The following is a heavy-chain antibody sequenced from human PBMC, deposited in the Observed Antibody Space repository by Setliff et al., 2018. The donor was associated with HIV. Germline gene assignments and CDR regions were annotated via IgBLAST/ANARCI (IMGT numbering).Heavy chain of an antibody. CDR2: INPNSGDT. V-gene: IGHV1-2*02. D-gene: IGHD2-2*01. CDR1: GYTFTSYG. Sequence: ASVKVSCKASGYTFTSYGISWVRQAPGQGLEWMGWINPNSGDTNYTQKFQGRVTMTRDTSIRTAYMELSSLTSDDTAVYYCARWSCGRATCYDSPYNWFEPWGQGTLVTVSS. J-gene: IGHJ5*02. CDR3: ARWSCGRATCYDSPYNWFEP.